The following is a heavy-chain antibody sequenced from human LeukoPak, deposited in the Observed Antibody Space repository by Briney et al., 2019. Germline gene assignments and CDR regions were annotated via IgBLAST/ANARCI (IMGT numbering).Heavy chain of an antibody. CDR1: GFTFSSYA. V-gene: IGHV3-23*01. D-gene: IGHD3-3*01. J-gene: IGHJ4*02. Sequence: GGSLRLSCAASGFTFSSYAMSWVRQAPGKGLEWVSAISISGDKTFYADSVRGRFTISRDNAKNSLYLQMYSLRAEDTAVYYCARGIDEWLYLNYWGQGALVTVSS. CDR3: ARGIDEWLYLNY. CDR2: ISISGDKT.